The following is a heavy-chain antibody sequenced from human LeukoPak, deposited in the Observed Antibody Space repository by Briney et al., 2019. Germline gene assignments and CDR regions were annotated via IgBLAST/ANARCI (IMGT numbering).Heavy chain of an antibody. CDR1: AFNFSSYA. J-gene: IGHJ4*02. CDR3: ARGSHLWLGELLPFDF. Sequence: TGGSLRLSCAASAFNFSSYAMHWVRQAPGKGLEYGSAISSNGGSTYYANSGKGRFTISRDNSTNKLYLQMVSLEAKDVYEYYCARGSHLWLGELLPFDFWGQGTLVTVSS. CDR2: ISSNGGST. D-gene: IGHD3-10*01. V-gene: IGHV3-64*01.